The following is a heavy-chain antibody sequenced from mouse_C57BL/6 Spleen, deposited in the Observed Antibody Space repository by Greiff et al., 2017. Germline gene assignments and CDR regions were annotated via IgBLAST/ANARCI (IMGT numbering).Heavy chain of an antibody. CDR3: ARHLGDGSTYYYAMDY. Sequence: EVMLVESGGDLVKPGGSLKLSCAASGFTFSSYGMSWVRQTPDKRLEWVATISSGGSYTYYPDSVKGRFTISRDNAKNTLYLQMSSLKSEDTAMYYCARHLGDGSTYYYAMDYWGQGTSVTVSS. CDR2: ISSGGSYT. V-gene: IGHV5-6*02. D-gene: IGHD1-1*01. CDR1: GFTFSSYG. J-gene: IGHJ4*01.